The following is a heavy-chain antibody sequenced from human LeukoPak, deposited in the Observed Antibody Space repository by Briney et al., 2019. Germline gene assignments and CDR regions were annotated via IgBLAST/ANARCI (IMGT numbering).Heavy chain of an antibody. V-gene: IGHV4-39*01. Sequence: TTSETLSLTCTVSGGCISSSSYYWGWIRQPPGKGLEWIGSIYYSGSTYYNPSLKSRVTISVDTSKNQFSLKLSSVTAADTAVYYCARASSDGYNSWGQGTLVTVSS. J-gene: IGHJ5*02. CDR3: ARASSDGYNS. D-gene: IGHD5-24*01. CDR2: IYYSGST. CDR1: GGCISSSSYY.